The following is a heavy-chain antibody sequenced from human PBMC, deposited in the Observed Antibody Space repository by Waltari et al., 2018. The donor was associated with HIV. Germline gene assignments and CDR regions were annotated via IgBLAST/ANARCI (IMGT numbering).Heavy chain of an antibody. Sequence: EVQLVESGGGLVQPGGSLRLSCPASGFTFSTYWMPWVSQAPGKGLEWLANIKQDGSEKYYADSVKGRFTVSRDNNKKSLYLQMSSLRAEDTAVYYCARDLKDYDFWSPVDVWGQGTTVTVSS. CDR2: IKQDGSEK. J-gene: IGHJ6*02. CDR1: GFTFSTYW. D-gene: IGHD3-3*01. V-gene: IGHV3-7*01. CDR3: ARDLKDYDFWSPVDV.